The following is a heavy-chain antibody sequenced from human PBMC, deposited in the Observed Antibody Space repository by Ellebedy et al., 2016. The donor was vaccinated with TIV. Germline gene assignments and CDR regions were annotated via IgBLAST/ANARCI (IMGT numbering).Heavy chain of an antibody. CDR3: ARRLWFGDPGDY. D-gene: IGHD3-10*01. J-gene: IGHJ4*02. CDR1: GFTFSSFA. Sequence: PGGSLRLSCAGSGFTFSSFAMSWVRQAPGKGLEWVSGISGSGASAYYAEPVKGRFTISRDNSKNTLYLQMNSLRAEDTAIYYCARRLWFGDPGDYWGQGTLVIVSS. V-gene: IGHV3-23*01. CDR2: ISGSGASA.